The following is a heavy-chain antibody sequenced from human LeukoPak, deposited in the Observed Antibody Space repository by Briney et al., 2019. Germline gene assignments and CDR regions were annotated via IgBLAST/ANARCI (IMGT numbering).Heavy chain of an antibody. D-gene: IGHD1-26*01. CDR3: ARAEWELDDAFDI. CDR1: GGSISSGGYS. V-gene: IGHV4-61*02. J-gene: IGHJ3*02. CDR2: IYTSGST. Sequence: SETLSLTCTVSGGSISSGGYSWNWIRQPAGKGLEWIGRIYTSGSTNYNPSLKSRLTISVGTSKNQFSLKLSSVTAADTAVYYCARAEWELDDAFDIWGQGTMVTVSS.